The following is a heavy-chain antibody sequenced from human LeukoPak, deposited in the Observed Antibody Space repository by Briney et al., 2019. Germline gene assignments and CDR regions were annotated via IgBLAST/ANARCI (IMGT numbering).Heavy chain of an antibody. CDR2: IYSGGST. Sequence: GGSLRRSCAASGFTVSSNYMSWVRQAPGKGLEWVSVIYSGGSTYYADSVKGRFTISRDNSKNTLYLQMNSLRAEDTAVYYCARDPQYSSSWNFDYWGQGTLVTVSS. J-gene: IGHJ4*02. CDR3: ARDPQYSSSWNFDY. CDR1: GFTVSSNY. D-gene: IGHD6-13*01. V-gene: IGHV3-66*02.